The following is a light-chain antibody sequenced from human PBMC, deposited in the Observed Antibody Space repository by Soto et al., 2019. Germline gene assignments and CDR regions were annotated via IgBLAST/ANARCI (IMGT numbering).Light chain of an antibody. CDR3: SSYGGSNNLV. CDR2: EVS. V-gene: IGLV2-8*01. J-gene: IGLJ2*01. Sequence: QSALTQPPSASGSPGQSVTISCTGTSSDVGGYNYVSWYQQHPGKAPKLMIYEVSKRPSGVPDRFSGSKSGNTASLTVSGLQAEDEADYYCSSYGGSNNLVFGGGTKLTVL. CDR1: SSDVGGYNY.